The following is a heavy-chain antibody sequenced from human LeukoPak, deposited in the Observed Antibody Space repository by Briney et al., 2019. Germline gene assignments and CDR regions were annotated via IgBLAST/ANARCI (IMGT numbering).Heavy chain of an antibody. V-gene: IGHV3-49*04. CDR2: IRSKAYGGTT. CDR1: GFTFGDYA. J-gene: IGHJ4*02. Sequence: GRSLRLSCTASGFTFGDYAMSWVRQAPGKGLEWVGFIRSKAYGGTTEYAASVKGRFTISRDDSKSIAYLQMNSLKTEDTAVYYCTRHPYSGNSGNPFDYWGQGTLVTVSS. CDR3: TRHPYSGNSGNPFDY. D-gene: IGHD4-23*01.